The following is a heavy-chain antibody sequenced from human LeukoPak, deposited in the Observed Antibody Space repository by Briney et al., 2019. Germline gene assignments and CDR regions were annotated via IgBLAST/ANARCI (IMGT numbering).Heavy chain of an antibody. V-gene: IGHV4-61*02. CDR1: GGSISSGSYY. D-gene: IGHD2-15*01. CDR2: IYTSGST. Sequence: SETLSLTCTVSGGSISSGSYYWSWIRQPAGKGLEWIGRIYTSGSTNYNPSLKSRVTMSVDTSKNQFSLKLSSVTAADTAVYYCARGWPGNWFDPWGQGTLVTVSS. J-gene: IGHJ5*02. CDR3: ARGWPGNWFDP.